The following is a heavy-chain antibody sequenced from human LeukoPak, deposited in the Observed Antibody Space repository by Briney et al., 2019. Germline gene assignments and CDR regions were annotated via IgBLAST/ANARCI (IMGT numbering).Heavy chain of an antibody. Sequence: GGSMRLSCAASGFTFSSYWMHWVRQAPGKGLVWVSRINSDGSSTSYADSVKGRFTISRHNAKRTLYLQMNSLRAEDTTVYYCARHCSSTSCYTSDAFDIWGQGTMVTVSS. CDR2: INSDGSST. D-gene: IGHD2-2*02. J-gene: IGHJ3*02. V-gene: IGHV3-74*01. CDR3: ARHCSSTSCYTSDAFDI. CDR1: GFTFSSYW.